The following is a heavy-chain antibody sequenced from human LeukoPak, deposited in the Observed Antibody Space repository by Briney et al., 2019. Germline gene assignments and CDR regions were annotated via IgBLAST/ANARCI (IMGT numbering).Heavy chain of an antibody. CDR2: IYSGGST. V-gene: IGHV3-53*04. CDR3: AREVGGSAFDI. CDR1: GFAFSTSG. J-gene: IGHJ3*02. Sequence: PGRSLRLSCAASGFAFSTSGMHWVRQAPGKGLEWVSTIYSGGSTYYADSVKGRFTISRHNSKNTLYLQMNSLRAEDTAVYYCAREVGGSAFDIWGQGTMVTVSS. D-gene: IGHD3-16*01.